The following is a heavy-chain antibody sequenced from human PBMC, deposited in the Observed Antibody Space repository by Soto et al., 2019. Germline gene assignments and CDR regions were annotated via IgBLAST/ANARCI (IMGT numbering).Heavy chain of an antibody. Sequence: EVQLVESGGGLVQPGGSLRLSCAASGFTFSSYSMNWVRQAPGKGLEWVAYISSSSSTIYYADSVKGRFTISRDNDKNSLYLQMNSLRDEDTAVYYCARMSYVWEEAGYYYGMDVWGQGTTVTVSS. J-gene: IGHJ6*02. CDR2: ISSSSSTI. D-gene: IGHD3-16*01. CDR3: ARMSYVWEEAGYYYGMDV. CDR1: GFTFSSYS. V-gene: IGHV3-48*02.